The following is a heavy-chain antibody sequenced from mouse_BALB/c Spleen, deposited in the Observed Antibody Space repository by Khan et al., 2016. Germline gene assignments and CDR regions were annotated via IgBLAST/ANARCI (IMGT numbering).Heavy chain of an antibody. CDR3: ARVRRAVDY. V-gene: IGHV5-6-3*01. CDR1: GFTFSTYA. D-gene: IGHD2-14*01. J-gene: IGHJ4*01. CDR2: INSNGGST. Sequence: EVELVESGGGLVQPGGSLKLSCAASGFTFSTYAMSWVRQTPDKRLELVATINSNGGSTYYPDNVKGRFTISRDNAKHTLYLQMSSLKSEDKAMYYCARVRRAVDYWGQGTSVTVSS.